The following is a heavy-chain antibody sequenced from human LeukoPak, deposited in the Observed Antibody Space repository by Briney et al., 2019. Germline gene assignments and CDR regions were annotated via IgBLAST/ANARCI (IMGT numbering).Heavy chain of an antibody. J-gene: IGHJ4*02. CDR3: ARGYYYDSSGYFGIFDY. D-gene: IGHD3-22*01. CDR2: INPNSCGT. V-gene: IGHV1-2*06. Sequence: EASVKVSCKASGYTFTGYYMHWVRQAPGQGLEWMGRINPNSCGTNYAQKFQGRVTMTRDTSISTAYMELSRLRSDDTAVYYCARGYYYDSSGYFGIFDYWGQGTLVTVSS. CDR1: GYTFTGYY.